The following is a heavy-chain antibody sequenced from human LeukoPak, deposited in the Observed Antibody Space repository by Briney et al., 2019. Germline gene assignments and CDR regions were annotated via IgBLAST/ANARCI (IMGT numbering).Heavy chain of an antibody. Sequence: PGRSLRLSCAASGFTFSSYAMHWVRQAPGKGLEWVAVISYDGSNKYYADSVKGRFTISRDNSKNTLYLQMNSLRAEDTAVYYCARLIAAAADYWGQGTLVTVSS. CDR1: GFTFSSYA. J-gene: IGHJ4*02. CDR3: ARLIAAAADY. V-gene: IGHV3-30-3*01. D-gene: IGHD6-13*01. CDR2: ISYDGSNK.